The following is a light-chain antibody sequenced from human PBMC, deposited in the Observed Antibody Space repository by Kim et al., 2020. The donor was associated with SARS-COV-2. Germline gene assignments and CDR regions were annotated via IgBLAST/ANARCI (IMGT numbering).Light chain of an antibody. CDR1: SSNIGSNY. CDR3: ATWDDSLSGV. V-gene: IGLV1-47*01. CDR2: RDN. Sequence: ELTQPPSASGTPGQRVTISCSGSSSNIGSNYVYWYQQLPGTAPKLLIYRDNQRPSGVPDRFSGSKSGTSASLAISGLRSEDEADYYCATWDDSLSGVFGGGTQLTVL. J-gene: IGLJ3*02.